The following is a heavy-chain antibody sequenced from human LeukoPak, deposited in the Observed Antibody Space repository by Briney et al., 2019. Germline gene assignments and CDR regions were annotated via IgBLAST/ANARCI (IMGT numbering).Heavy chain of an antibody. D-gene: IGHD3-10*01. CDR2: INHDGSEK. Sequence: GGSLRLSCAASGFTFSSYAMSWVRQAPGKGLEGVANINHDGSEKYYVDSMKGRFTISRDNAKNSLYLQMNRLRVEDTAVYYCARDNDYGSGTFDYWGQGTLVTVSS. CDR3: ARDNDYGSGTFDY. V-gene: IGHV3-7*01. J-gene: IGHJ4*02. CDR1: GFTFSSYA.